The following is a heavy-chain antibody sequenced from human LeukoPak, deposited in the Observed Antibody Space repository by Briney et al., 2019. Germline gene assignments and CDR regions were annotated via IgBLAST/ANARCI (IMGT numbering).Heavy chain of an antibody. D-gene: IGHD3-10*01. Sequence: SETLSLTCTVSGGSISSDNYQWSWIRKPPGKGLEWIGYINYSGSTYYNPSLKSRVTISVDTSKNHFSLKLSSVTAADTAVYYCARYGSGSTWFDPWGQGTLVTVSS. CDR3: ARYGSGSTWFDP. CDR1: GGSISSDNYQ. J-gene: IGHJ5*02. V-gene: IGHV4-30-4*01. CDR2: INYSGST.